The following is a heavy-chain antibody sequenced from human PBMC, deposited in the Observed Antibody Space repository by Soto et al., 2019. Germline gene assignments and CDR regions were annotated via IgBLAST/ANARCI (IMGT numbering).Heavy chain of an antibody. CDR2: IYYSGST. V-gene: IGHV4-39*01. CDR1: GGSISSSSYY. J-gene: IGHJ4*02. CDR3: ASISRWLGIDY. D-gene: IGHD6-19*01. Sequence: SETLSLTCTVSGGSISSSSYYWGWIRQPPGKGLEWIGSIYYSGSTYYNPSLKSRVTISVDTSKNQFSLKLSSVTAADTAVYYCASISRWLGIDYWGQGTLVTVSS.